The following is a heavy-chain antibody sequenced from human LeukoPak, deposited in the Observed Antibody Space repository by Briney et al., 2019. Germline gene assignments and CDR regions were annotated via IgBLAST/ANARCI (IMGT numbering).Heavy chain of an antibody. CDR1: GFTFSDSG. CDR2: IRSKADSYAT. V-gene: IGHV3-73*01. CDR3: ATFPSGSWSAY. D-gene: IGHD1-26*01. Sequence: GGSLRLSCAASGFTFSDSGMHWVRQAAGKGLEGVGHIRSKADSYATVYAASVKGRFTITRDDSENTAYLQMNSLKPEDTAVYYCATFPSGSWSAYWGQGTLVTVSS. J-gene: IGHJ4*02.